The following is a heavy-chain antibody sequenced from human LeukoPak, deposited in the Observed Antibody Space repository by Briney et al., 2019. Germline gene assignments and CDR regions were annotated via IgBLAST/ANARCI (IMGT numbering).Heavy chain of an antibody. V-gene: IGHV3-23*01. CDR2: ISGSGGST. CDR1: GFTFSSYA. D-gene: IGHD5-18*01. J-gene: IGHJ6*02. CDR3: AKVMRGYSYGYSYGMDV. Sequence: QPGGSLRLSCAASGFTFSSYAMSWVRQAPGKGLEWVSAISGSGGSTYYADSVKGRFTISRDNSKNTLYLQMNSLRAEDTAVYYCAKVMRGYSYGYSYGMDVWGQGTTVTVSS.